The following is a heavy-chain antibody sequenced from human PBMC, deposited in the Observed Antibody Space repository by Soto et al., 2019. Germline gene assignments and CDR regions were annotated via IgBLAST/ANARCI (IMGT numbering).Heavy chain of an antibody. D-gene: IGHD3-22*01. CDR1: GGSISSSSYY. V-gene: IGHV4-39*01. J-gene: IGHJ5*02. CDR3: ARHEKVVTPITDYYDSSGYLNWFDP. CDR2: IYYSGST. Sequence: SETLSLTCTVSGGSISSSSYYWGWIRQPPGKGLEWIGSIYYSGSTYYNPSLKSRVTISVDTSKNQFSLKLSSVTAADTAVYYCARHEKVVTPITDYYDSSGYLNWFDPWGQGTLVTVSS.